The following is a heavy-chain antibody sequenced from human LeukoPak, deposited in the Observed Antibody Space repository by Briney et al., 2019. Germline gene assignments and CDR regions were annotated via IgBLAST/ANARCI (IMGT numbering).Heavy chain of an antibody. J-gene: IGHJ6*03. CDR2: ISAYNGNT. CDR1: GYTFTIYG. Sequence: ASVKVSCKASGYTFTIYGISWVRQAPGQGLEWMGWISAYNGNTNYAQKLQGRVTMTTDTSTSTAYMELRSLRSDDTAVYYCARGPGIQLWRFDYYYMDVWGKGTTVTVSS. D-gene: IGHD5-18*01. V-gene: IGHV1-18*01. CDR3: ARGPGIQLWRFDYYYMDV.